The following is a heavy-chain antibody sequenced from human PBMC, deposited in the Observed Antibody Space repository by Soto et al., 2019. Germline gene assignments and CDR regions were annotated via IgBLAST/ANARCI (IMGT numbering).Heavy chain of an antibody. CDR1: GYTFSSYR. J-gene: IGHJ4*02. CDR3: ARDWGIQHADY. D-gene: IGHD3-16*01. CDR2: ISAYNGNT. Sequence: VNVACKASGYTFSSYRISWVRQAPGQGLEWMGWISAYNGNTNYAQKLQGRVTMTTDTSTSTAYMELRSLRSDDTAVYYCARDWGIQHADYWGQGTLVTVSS. V-gene: IGHV1-18*01.